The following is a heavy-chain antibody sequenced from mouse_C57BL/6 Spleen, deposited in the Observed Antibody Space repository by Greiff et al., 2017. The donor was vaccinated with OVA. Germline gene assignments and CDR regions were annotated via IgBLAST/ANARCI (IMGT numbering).Heavy chain of an antibody. D-gene: IGHD1-1*01. J-gene: IGHJ2*01. CDR3: TRGGTTVVASDY. CDR1: GFTFSSYA. Sequence: EVKVVESGEGLVKPGGSLKLSCAASGFTFSSYAMSWVRQTPEKRLEWVAYISSGGEYIYYADTVKGRFTISRDNARNTLYLQMSSLKSEDTAMYYCTRGGTTVVASDYWGQGTTLTVSS. V-gene: IGHV5-9-1*02. CDR2: ISSGGEYI.